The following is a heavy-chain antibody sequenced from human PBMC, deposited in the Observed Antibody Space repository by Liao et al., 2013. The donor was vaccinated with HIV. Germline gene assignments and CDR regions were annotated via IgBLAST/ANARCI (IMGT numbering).Heavy chain of an antibody. CDR3: ARGNVGVVIPAFDI. CDR2: IDHSGTT. Sequence: QVQLQQWGAGLLKPSETLSLTCAVYVGSFSGYYWTWIRQSPGKGLEWIGEIDHSGTTNYNPSLESRVTISADTSKNQFSLKLTSVAAADTAVYYCARGNVGVVIPAFDIWGQGTLVLVSA. CDR1: VGSFSGYY. V-gene: IGHV4-34*01. J-gene: IGHJ3*02. D-gene: IGHD3-3*01.